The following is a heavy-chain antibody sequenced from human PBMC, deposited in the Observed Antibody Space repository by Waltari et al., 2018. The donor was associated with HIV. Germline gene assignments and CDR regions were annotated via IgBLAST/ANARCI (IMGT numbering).Heavy chain of an antibody. CDR3: VKVMTGDYRSSWFDP. CDR2: MFHSGST. CDR1: GGSISSYNW. V-gene: IGHV4-4*02. D-gene: IGHD4-17*01. Sequence: QVQLQESGPGLVKPSETLSLPGAVYGGSISSYNWWTWVRQAPGKGLEWIGGMFHSGSTNYNPSLKSRVTISIDKSKNQFYLRLTSVTAADTAVYYCVKVMTGDYRSSWFDPWGQGTLVTVSS. J-gene: IGHJ5*02.